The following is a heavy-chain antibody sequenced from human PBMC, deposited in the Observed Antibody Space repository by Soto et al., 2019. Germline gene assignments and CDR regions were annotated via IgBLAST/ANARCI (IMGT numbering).Heavy chain of an antibody. Sequence: ASVKVSCKASGYTFTGYYMHWVRQAPGQGLEWMGWINPNSGGTNYAQKFQGWVTMTRDTSISTAYMELSRLRSDDTAVYYCARAGDRFYYFDYWAQGTLVTVSS. CDR3: ARAGDRFYYFDY. D-gene: IGHD3-16*01. CDR2: INPNSGGT. V-gene: IGHV1-2*04. CDR1: GYTFTGYY. J-gene: IGHJ4*02.